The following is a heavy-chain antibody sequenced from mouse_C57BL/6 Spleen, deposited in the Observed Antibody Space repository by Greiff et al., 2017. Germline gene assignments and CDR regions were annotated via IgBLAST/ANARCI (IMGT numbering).Heavy chain of an antibody. CDR3: ARRHSITTVVPPAMDY. V-gene: IGHV1-64*01. J-gene: IGHJ4*01. D-gene: IGHD1-1*01. Sequence: VQLQQPGAELVKPGASVKLSCKASGYTFTSYWMHWVKQRPGQGLEWIGMIHPNSGSTNYNEKFKSKATLTVDKSSSTAYMQLSSLTSEDSAVYYCARRHSITTVVPPAMDYWGQGTSVTVSS. CDR1: GYTFTSYW. CDR2: IHPNSGST.